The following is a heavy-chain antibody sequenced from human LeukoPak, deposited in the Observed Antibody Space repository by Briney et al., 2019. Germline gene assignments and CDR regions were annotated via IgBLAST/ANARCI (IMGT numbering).Heavy chain of an antibody. CDR2: ISSSSSTYI. D-gene: IGHD1-1*01. J-gene: IGHJ4*02. Sequence: GGSLRLSCAASGFTFSDYYMSWIRQAPGKGLEWVSYISSSSSTYINYADSVKGRFTISRDNAKNSLYLQMNSLRAEDTAVYYCARERKYDSNFDFWGQGTLVTVSS. CDR3: ARERKYDSNFDF. V-gene: IGHV3-11*06. CDR1: GFTFSDYY.